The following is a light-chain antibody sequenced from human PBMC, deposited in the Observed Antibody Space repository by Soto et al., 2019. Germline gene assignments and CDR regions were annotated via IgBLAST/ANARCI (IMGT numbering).Light chain of an antibody. J-gene: IGKJ1*01. Sequence: EIVLTQSPGTLSLSPGERATLSCRASKSVSSSSLAWYQPKPGQAPRLLIYVVSPRATGIPARFRCSGSGTDFTLSISSLQSGDFAVCYCQQYSKGPVTFGQGTKVGI. CDR2: VVS. V-gene: IGKV3-20*01. CDR3: QQYSKGPVT. CDR1: KSVSSSS.